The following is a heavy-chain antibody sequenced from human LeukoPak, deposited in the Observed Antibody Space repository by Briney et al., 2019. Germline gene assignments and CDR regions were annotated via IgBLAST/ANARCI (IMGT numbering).Heavy chain of an antibody. D-gene: IGHD6-19*01. Sequence: SETLSLTCAVYGGSFSGYYWSWTRQPPGTGLEWIGYIYYSGSTNYNPSLKSRVTISVDTSKNQFSLNLSSVTAADTAVYYYARERGSSGWYGGGYFDYWGQGILVTVSP. CDR2: IYYSGST. CDR3: ARERGSSGWYGGGYFDY. CDR1: GGSFSGYY. V-gene: IGHV4-59*12. J-gene: IGHJ4*02.